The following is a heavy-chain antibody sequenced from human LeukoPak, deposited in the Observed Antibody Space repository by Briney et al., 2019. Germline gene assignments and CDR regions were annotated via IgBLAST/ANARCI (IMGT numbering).Heavy chain of an antibody. Sequence: PGGSLRLSCAASGFIFSSYWIHWVRQAPGKGLVWVSRINSGGTVTNYADSVKGRFTISRDNSKNTLYLQMNSLRAEDTAVYYCAKETLRSPRRLDYWGQGTLVTVSS. CDR2: INSGGTVT. V-gene: IGHV3-74*01. CDR1: GFIFSSYW. CDR3: AKETLRSPRRLDY. J-gene: IGHJ4*02. D-gene: IGHD3-3*01.